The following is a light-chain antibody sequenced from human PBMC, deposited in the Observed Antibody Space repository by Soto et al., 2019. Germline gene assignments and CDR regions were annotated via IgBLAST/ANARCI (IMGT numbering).Light chain of an antibody. V-gene: IGKV3-15*01. J-gene: IGKJ3*01. CDR2: GAY. CDR1: QSVSRS. Sequence: EIVMTQSPATLSVSPGERVTLSCRASQSVSRSLAWYQQKPGQAPRLLIYGAYTRATGIPARFSGSGSGTEFTLPNSSLQSEDFPVYYCQQYNNWPPFTFGPGTEVDIK. CDR3: QQYNNWPPFT.